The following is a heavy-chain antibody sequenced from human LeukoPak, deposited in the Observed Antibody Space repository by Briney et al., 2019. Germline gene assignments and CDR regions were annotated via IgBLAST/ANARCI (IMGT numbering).Heavy chain of an antibody. Sequence: SETLSLTCAVYGGSFSGYYWSWIRQPPGKGLEWIGEINRSGSTNYNPSLKSRVTISVDTSMNQFSLRLTSVSPADTAVYYCARDVSSASFTYYYYYMDVWGKGTTVTVSS. J-gene: IGHJ6*03. V-gene: IGHV4-34*01. CDR3: ARDVSSASFTYYYYYMDV. CDR2: INRSGST. CDR1: GGSFSGYY. D-gene: IGHD3-16*01.